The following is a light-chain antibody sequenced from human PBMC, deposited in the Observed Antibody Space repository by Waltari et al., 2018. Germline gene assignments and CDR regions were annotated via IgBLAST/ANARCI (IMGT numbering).Light chain of an antibody. J-gene: IGLJ2*01. Sequence: QSVLTQPPSVSAAPGQKVTISCSGSSSNIGNYYVSWYYQLPGAAPKLLIYDNNARPSGIPDRFSSSKSGTSATLGITGLQIGDEADYYCATWDNNLKDVVFGGGTTLTVL. CDR3: ATWDNNLKDVV. CDR2: DNN. CDR1: SSNIGNYY. V-gene: IGLV1-51*01.